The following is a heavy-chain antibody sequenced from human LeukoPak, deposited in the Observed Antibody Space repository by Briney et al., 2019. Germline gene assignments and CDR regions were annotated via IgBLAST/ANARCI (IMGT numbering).Heavy chain of an antibody. J-gene: IGHJ4*02. V-gene: IGHV1-18*01. CDR3: ARLVTMTRIPDY. Sequence: ASVKVSCKASGYTFNSYGISWVRQAPGQGLEWMGWITTYNSNTHYAQNLQGRVTVTTDTSTSTAYMELRSLRSDDTAVYYCARLVTMTRIPDYWGQGTLVTVSS. CDR2: ITTYNSNT. CDR1: GYTFNSYG. D-gene: IGHD3-22*01.